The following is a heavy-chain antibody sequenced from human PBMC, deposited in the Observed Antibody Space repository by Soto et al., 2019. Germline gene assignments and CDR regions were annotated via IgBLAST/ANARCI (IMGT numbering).Heavy chain of an antibody. J-gene: IGHJ4*02. V-gene: IGHV3-23*01. Sequence: GGSLRLSCAASGFTFSSYAMSWVRQAPGKGLEWVSAISGSGGSTYYADSVKGRFTISRDNSKNTLYLQMNSLRAEDTAVYYCAKRTRWLKFNYLHWLDYWGQGTLVTVSS. D-gene: IGHD5-12*01. CDR1: GFTFSSYA. CDR2: ISGSGGST. CDR3: AKRTRWLKFNYLHWLDY.